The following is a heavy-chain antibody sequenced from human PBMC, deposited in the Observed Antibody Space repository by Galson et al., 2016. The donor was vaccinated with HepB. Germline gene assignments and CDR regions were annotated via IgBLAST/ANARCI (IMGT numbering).Heavy chain of an antibody. CDR1: AFNFKTYW. Sequence: QSGADVKKPGESLRISCKGSAFNFKTYWIGWVRQVPGKGLEWMGIVYPDGSYTRYSPSFRGHVTISADKFTDTVYLRWTSLKASDTGIYYCARQSGWYNRGTSFDLGGQGTEVVVSS. CDR2: VYPDGSYT. V-gene: IGHV5-51*01. CDR3: ARQSGWYNRGTSFDL. D-gene: IGHD6-19*01. J-gene: IGHJ3*01.